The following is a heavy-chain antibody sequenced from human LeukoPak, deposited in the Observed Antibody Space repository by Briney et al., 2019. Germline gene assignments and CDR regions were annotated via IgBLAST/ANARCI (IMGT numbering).Heavy chain of an antibody. V-gene: IGHV1-2*02. CDR2: MNPNSGGT. CDR3: ARPPRLRGAAGTYSWFDS. J-gene: IGHJ5*01. Sequence: GASVKASCKASGYTFTGYYMHWVRQAPGQGLEWMGMMNPNSGGTNYAQKFQGRVTMTRDTSISTAYMDLSSLGSDDTAVYYCARPPRLRGAAGTYSWFDSWGQGTLVTVSS. CDR1: GYTFTGYY. D-gene: IGHD6-13*01.